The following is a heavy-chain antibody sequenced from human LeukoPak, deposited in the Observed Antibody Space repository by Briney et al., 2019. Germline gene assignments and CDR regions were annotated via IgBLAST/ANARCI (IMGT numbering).Heavy chain of an antibody. Sequence: GGSLRLSCAVSGFTFNIYEMNWVRQAPGRGLEWLSVISSSGNTIYYADSVKGRFTVSRDNAKTSLYLQMNSLRVEDTAVYYCVTDPLRPSGNYWGQGTLLTVSS. CDR3: VTDPLRPSGNY. CDR2: ISSSGNTI. D-gene: IGHD4-17*01. V-gene: IGHV3-48*03. J-gene: IGHJ4*02. CDR1: GFTFNIYE.